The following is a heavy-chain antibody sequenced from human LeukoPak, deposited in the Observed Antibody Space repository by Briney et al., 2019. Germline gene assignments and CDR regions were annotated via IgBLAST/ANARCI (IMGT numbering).Heavy chain of an antibody. Sequence: KSSETLSLTCTVSGGSISSYYWSWIRQPPGKGLEWIGYIYHSGSTYYNPSLKSRVTISVDRSKNQFSLKLSSVTAADTAVYYCARGTYYYDSSGYYYFDYWGQGTLVTVSS. J-gene: IGHJ4*02. CDR2: IYHSGST. CDR1: GGSISSYY. V-gene: IGHV4-59*12. D-gene: IGHD3-22*01. CDR3: ARGTYYYDSSGYYYFDY.